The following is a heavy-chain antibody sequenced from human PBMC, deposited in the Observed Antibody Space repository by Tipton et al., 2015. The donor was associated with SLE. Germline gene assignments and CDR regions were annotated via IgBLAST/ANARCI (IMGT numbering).Heavy chain of an antibody. CDR3: ARILYYYGRWGFDY. V-gene: IGHV4-59*12. D-gene: IGHD3-10*01. J-gene: IGHJ4*02. CDR1: GGSISSYY. Sequence: TLSLTCTVSGGSISSYYWSWIRQPPGKGLEWIGSIYHSGSTYYNPSLKSRVTISVDTSKNQFSLKLSSVTAADTAVYYCARILYYYGRWGFDYWGQGTLVTVSS. CDR2: IYHSGST.